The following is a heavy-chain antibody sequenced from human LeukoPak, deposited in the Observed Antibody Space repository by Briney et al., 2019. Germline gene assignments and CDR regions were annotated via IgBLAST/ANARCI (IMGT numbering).Heavy chain of an antibody. CDR1: GFTFSSYA. Sequence: GGSLRLSCAASGFTFSSYAMSWVRQAPGMGLAWVSAISGSGGSTYYADSVKGRFIISRDNSKNTLYLQMNSLRAEDTAVYYCAKESVKYQLLGYFDYWGQGTLVTVSS. CDR3: AKESVKYQLLGYFDY. D-gene: IGHD2-2*01. V-gene: IGHV3-23*01. J-gene: IGHJ4*02. CDR2: ISGSGGST.